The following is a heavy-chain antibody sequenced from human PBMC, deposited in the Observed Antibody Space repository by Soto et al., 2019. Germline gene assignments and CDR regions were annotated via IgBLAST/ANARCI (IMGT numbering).Heavy chain of an antibody. J-gene: IGHJ3*02. D-gene: IGHD1-20*01. Sequence: SETLSLTCAVYGGSFRGYYWSWIRQPPGKGLEWIVEIKHSGSTKYNPSLKSRVTISVDTSKNQFSLKLSSVTAADTAVYYCARHISTADDAFDIWGQGTMVTVSS. CDR3: ARHISTADDAFDI. CDR1: GGSFRGYY. V-gene: IGHV4-34*01. CDR2: IKHSGST.